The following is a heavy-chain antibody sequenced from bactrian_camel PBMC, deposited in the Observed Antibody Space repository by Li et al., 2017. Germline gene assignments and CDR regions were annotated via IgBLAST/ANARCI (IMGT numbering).Heavy chain of an antibody. D-gene: IGHD5*01. J-gene: IGHJ4*01. CDR1: GDTISRYC. CDR2: IATGAGRT. V-gene: IGHV3S1*01. CDR3: ATREARPTTLGQACRPNY. Sequence: QLVESGGGSVQVGGSLRLSCVASGDTISRYCMGWFRQIPDKERERIATIATGAGRTYYADSVKGRFTISYDNAKNTLYLQMNNLKTEDTAMYYCATREARPTTLGQACRPNYWGQGTQVTVS.